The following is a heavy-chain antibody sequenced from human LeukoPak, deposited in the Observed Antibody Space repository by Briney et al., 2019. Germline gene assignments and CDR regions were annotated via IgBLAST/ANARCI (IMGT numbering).Heavy chain of an antibody. CDR1: GGSISGSTDS. Sequence: KSSETLSLTCAVSGGSISGSTDSWTWIRQPPGKRLEWIGYIYYSGSAYYNPSLKSRVTISVDTSKNHFSLKLSSVTAADTAVYYCARPDSTLAFDIWGQGTMVTVSS. CDR2: IYYSGSA. D-gene: IGHD2/OR15-2a*01. V-gene: IGHV4-30-4*07. CDR3: ARPDSTLAFDI. J-gene: IGHJ3*02.